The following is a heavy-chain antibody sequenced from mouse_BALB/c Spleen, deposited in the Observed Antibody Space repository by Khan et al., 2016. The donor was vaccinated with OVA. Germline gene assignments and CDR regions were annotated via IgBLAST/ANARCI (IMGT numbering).Heavy chain of an antibody. CDR1: GYIFTSYW. Sequence: QVQLKESGAELVRPGASVTLSCKTSGYIFTSYWIHWVKQRAGQGLEWIARIYPGTDNSYYNEKFKDKATLTADKASSTAYMQLSSLKSEDSDVYFCAREEALSPFDHWGPGTTLTVSS. J-gene: IGHJ2*01. V-gene: IGHV1-76*01. CDR2: IYPGTDNS. D-gene: IGHD3-2*02. CDR3: AREEALSPFDH.